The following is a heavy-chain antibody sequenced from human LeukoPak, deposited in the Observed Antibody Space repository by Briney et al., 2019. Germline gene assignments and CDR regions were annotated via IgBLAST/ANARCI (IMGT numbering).Heavy chain of an antibody. CDR1: GYTFTSYG. J-gene: IGHJ5*02. Sequence: ASVKVTWKSTGYTFTSYGISWVRQAPGQGLEWMGWISAYNGNTNYAQKLQGRVTMTTDTSTSTAYMELRRLRSDDTAVYYCARGNLYCSSTSCYSGWFDPWGQGTLVTVAS. V-gene: IGHV1-18*01. CDR3: ARGNLYCSSTSCYSGWFDP. D-gene: IGHD2-2*01. CDR2: ISAYNGNT.